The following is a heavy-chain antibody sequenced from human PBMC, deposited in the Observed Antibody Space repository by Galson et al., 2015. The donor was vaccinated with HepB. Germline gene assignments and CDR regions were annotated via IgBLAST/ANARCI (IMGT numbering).Heavy chain of an antibody. CDR3: ARTDAGYSSGPFDY. V-gene: IGHV4-61*02. CDR1: GGSISSGSYY. J-gene: IGHJ4*02. CDR2: IYTSGST. Sequence: TLSLTCTVSGGSISSGSYYWSWIRQPAGKGLEWIGRIYTSGSTNYNPSLKSRVTMSVDTSKNQFSLKLSSVTAADTAVYYCARTDAGYSSGPFDYWGQGTLVTVSS. D-gene: IGHD6-19*01.